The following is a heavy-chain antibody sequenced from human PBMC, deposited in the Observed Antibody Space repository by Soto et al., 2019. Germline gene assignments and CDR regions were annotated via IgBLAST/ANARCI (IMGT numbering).Heavy chain of an antibody. CDR3: ARGGYDFIGVNSDDGFDF. Sequence: SATLCRTCSVSSGSSSSHFWACIRQSPGKGLECLGFIFYTGVTNYNPSLQSRVTISVDTSKDQFSLRLHSVTAADTAVYYCARGGYDFIGVNSDDGFDFWGQGIPVTVSS. J-gene: IGHJ3*01. V-gene: IGHV4-59*11. CDR2: IFYTGVT. CDR1: SGSSSSHF. D-gene: IGHD5-12*01.